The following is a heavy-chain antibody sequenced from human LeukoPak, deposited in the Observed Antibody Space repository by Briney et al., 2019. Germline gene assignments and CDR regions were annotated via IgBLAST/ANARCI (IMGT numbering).Heavy chain of an antibody. CDR1: GFTFSHYS. V-gene: IGHV3-21*01. D-gene: IGHD4-11*01. CDR2: ITSSSSHI. CDR3: ARVMMGATVTTFHYYCMDV. J-gene: IGHJ6*03. Sequence: GSLRLSCAACGFTFSHYSIDWVRQAPGKGLERVASITSSSSHIYYADSVKGRFTISRDNAKSEVYLQMNSLRAEDTAIYYCARVMMGATVTTFHYYCMDVWGVGTTVTVSS.